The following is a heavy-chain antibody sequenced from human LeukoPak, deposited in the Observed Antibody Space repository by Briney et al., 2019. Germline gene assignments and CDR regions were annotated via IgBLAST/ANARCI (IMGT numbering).Heavy chain of an antibody. D-gene: IGHD2-2*01. CDR3: ARSGYCSSTSCPPPFPFDY. CDR2: IYPGDSDT. V-gene: IGHV5-51*01. J-gene: IGHJ4*02. Sequence: GESLQISCKGSGYSFTSYWIGWVRQMPGKGLEWMGIIYPGDSDTRYSPSFQGQVTISADKSISTAYPQWSSLKASDTAMYYCARSGYCSSTSCPPPFPFDYWGQGTLVTVSS. CDR1: GYSFTSYW.